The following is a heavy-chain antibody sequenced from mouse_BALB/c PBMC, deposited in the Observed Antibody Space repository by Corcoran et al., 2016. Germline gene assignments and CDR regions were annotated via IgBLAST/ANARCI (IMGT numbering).Heavy chain of an antibody. V-gene: IGHV1-26*01. J-gene: IGHJ1*01. Sequence: EVQLRQSGPVHVRPGASVKVSCKACGYTFTDYYMKWVKQRHGKSLDWIGDIHPNNGGTSYNQKFKGKATLTVYKSSSTAYMQLNSLTSEDSAVYYCARDVNWYVDVWGAGTTVTVS. CDR2: IHPNNGGT. CDR3: ARDVNWYVDV. CDR1: GYTFTDYY.